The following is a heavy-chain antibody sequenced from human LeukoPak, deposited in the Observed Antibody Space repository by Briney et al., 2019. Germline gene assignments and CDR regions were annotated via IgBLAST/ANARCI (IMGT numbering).Heavy chain of an antibody. J-gene: IGHJ4*02. Sequence: SETLSLNCTVSGYSITNGYYWGWIRQPPGKGLEWIGSIYHDGRIDYNPSLKSRVTISRDTSNDQFSLKLSSVTAADTAMYYCARDTSPGITGTYWGQGTLVTVSS. V-gene: IGHV4-38-2*02. D-gene: IGHD1-20*01. CDR1: GYSITNGYY. CDR3: ARDTSPGITGTY. CDR2: IYHDGRI.